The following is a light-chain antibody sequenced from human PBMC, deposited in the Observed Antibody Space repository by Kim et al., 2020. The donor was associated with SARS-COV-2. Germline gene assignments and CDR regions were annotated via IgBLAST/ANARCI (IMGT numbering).Light chain of an antibody. Sequence: GQSVTISCTGTSSDVGRYNRVSWYQQPPGTAPKLMIYEVSHRPSGVPDRFSGSKSGNTASLIISGLQAEDEADYYCSSYTSRNTLVFGGGTQLTVL. V-gene: IGLV2-18*02. CDR1: SSDVGRYNR. CDR3: SSYTSRNTLV. J-gene: IGLJ2*01. CDR2: EVS.